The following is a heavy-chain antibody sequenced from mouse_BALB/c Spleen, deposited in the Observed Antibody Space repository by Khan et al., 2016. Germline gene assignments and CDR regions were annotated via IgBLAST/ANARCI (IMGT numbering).Heavy chain of an antibody. CDR2: ISYSDST. D-gene: IGHD2-4*01. V-gene: IGHV3-2*02. CDR3: ARGMITTFDY. Sequence: HESGPGLFKPSQSLSLTFTFTFYSITIPYGSPFILHFPLNKLYFIGYISYSDSTNYNPSLKSRISITLDTSKNQFFLQLNSVTTEDTATYYCARGMITTFDYWGQGTTLTVSS. J-gene: IGHJ2*01. CDR1: FYSITIPYG.